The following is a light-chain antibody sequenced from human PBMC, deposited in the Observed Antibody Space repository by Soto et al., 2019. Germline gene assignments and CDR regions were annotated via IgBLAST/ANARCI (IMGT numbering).Light chain of an antibody. CDR3: QQYNTYSPWA. CDR1: QSIGRW. J-gene: IGKJ1*01. CDR2: KAS. V-gene: IGKV1-5*03. Sequence: DIQMTQSPSTLSASVGDIVTITCRASQSIGRWLAWYQQKPGKAPKLLIYKASYLEKGVPSRFSGSGSGTDFTLTISSLQPDDFATYYCQQYNTYSPWAFGLGTKVEIK.